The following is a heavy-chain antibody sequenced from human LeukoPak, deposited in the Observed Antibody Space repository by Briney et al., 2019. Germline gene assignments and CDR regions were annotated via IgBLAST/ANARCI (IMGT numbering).Heavy chain of an antibody. CDR1: GYTFTGYY. CDR2: INPNSGGT. Sequence: GASVKVSCKASGYTFTGYYMHWVRQAPGQGLEWMGRINPNSGGTNYAQKFQGRVTMTRDTSISTAYMELSRLRSDDTAVYYCATSPFGGYSYGAYGMDVWGQGTTVTVSS. V-gene: IGHV1-2*06. D-gene: IGHD5-18*01. J-gene: IGHJ6*02. CDR3: ATSPFGGYSYGAYGMDV.